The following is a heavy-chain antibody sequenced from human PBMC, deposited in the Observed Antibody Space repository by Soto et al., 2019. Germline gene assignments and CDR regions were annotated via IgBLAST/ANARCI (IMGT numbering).Heavy chain of an antibody. CDR3: ARGYYDILTGSPYYYYGMDV. CDR1: GWSFSGYY. J-gene: IGHJ6*02. Sequence: SETLSLTCAVYGWSFSGYYWSWIRQPPGKGLEWIGEINHSGSTNYNPSLKSRVTISVDTSKNQFSLKLSSVTAADTAVYYCARGYYDILTGSPYYYYGMDVWGQGTTVTVSS. V-gene: IGHV4-34*01. CDR2: INHSGST. D-gene: IGHD3-9*01.